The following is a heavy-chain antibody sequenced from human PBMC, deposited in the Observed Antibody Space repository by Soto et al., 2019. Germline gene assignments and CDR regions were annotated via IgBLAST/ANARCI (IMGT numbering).Heavy chain of an antibody. V-gene: IGHV4-31*03. CDR2: IFHSGST. CDR1: GGSISSGGYY. J-gene: IGHJ4*02. D-gene: IGHD2-2*03. CDR3: ARAGYCTSSSCYLFEY. Sequence: SETLSLTCNVSGGSISSGGYYWTWIRQRPGKGLEWIGYIFHSGSTYYNPSLKSRVTISVDTSKNQFSLKLTSVTAADTAMYKCARAGYCTSSSCYLFEYWGQGTLVTVSS.